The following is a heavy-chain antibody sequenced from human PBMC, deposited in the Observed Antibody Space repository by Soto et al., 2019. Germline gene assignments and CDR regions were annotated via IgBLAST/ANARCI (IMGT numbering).Heavy chain of an antibody. Sequence: SETLSLTCTVSGGSISSGGYYWSWIRQHPGKGLEWIGYIYYSGSTYYNPSLKSRVTISVDTSKNQFSLKLSSVTAADTAVYYCARDVRVAVAGRNWFDPWGQGTLVTVSS. D-gene: IGHD6-19*01. V-gene: IGHV4-31*03. J-gene: IGHJ5*02. CDR2: IYYSGST. CDR3: ARDVRVAVAGRNWFDP. CDR1: GGSISSGGYY.